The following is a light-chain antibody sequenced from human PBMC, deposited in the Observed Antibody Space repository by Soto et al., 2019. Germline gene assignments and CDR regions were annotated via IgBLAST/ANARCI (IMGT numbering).Light chain of an antibody. CDR1: QSISTW. CDR2: DAS. V-gene: IGKV1-5*01. Sequence: DSHMTQEHDTTYASVGYIVTITRRASQSISTWLAWYQQKPGRAPKFLIYDASSLESGVPPRFSGSGSGTEFTLTISSLQPDDFGTYYCQQYYSHSQRLGQGTKVDIK. CDR3: QQYYSHSQR. J-gene: IGKJ1*01.